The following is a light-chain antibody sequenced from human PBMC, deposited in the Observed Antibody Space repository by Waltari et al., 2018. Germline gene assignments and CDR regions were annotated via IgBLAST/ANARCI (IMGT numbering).Light chain of an antibody. Sequence: QAGLTQPPSVSKGLRQTATLTCTGHSNNVGNQGAAWLQQHQGHPPKLLSYRNNNRPSGISERFSASRSGNTASLTITGLQPEDEADYYCSAWDSSLSAQEFGGGTKLTVL. V-gene: IGLV10-54*04. CDR3: SAWDSSLSAQE. CDR1: SNNVGNQG. CDR2: RNN. J-gene: IGLJ3*02.